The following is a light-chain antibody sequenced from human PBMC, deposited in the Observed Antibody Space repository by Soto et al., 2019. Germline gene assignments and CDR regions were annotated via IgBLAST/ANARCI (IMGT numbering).Light chain of an antibody. CDR3: CSYAGSSTFVV. V-gene: IGLV2-23*03. CDR1: SSDVWSYNL. J-gene: IGLJ2*01. CDR2: EGS. Sequence: QSALTQPASVSGSPGQSITISCTGTSSDVWSYNLVSWYQQHPGKAPKLMIYEGSTRPSGVSNRFSGSKSGNTASLTISGLQAEDEADYYCCSYAGSSTFVVFGGGTKLTVL.